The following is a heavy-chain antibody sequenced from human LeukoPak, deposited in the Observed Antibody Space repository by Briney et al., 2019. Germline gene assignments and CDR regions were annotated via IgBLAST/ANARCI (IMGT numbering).Heavy chain of an antibody. CDR1: GGTFSSYT. D-gene: IGHD3-22*01. Sequence: ASVKVSCKASGGTFSSYTINWVRQATGQGLEWMGWMNPNSGNTGYAQKFQGRVTMTRNTSISTAYMELSSLRSEDTAVYYCARALVVISDEAFDIWGQGTMVTVSS. J-gene: IGHJ3*02. CDR2: MNPNSGNT. CDR3: ARALVVISDEAFDI. V-gene: IGHV1-8*01.